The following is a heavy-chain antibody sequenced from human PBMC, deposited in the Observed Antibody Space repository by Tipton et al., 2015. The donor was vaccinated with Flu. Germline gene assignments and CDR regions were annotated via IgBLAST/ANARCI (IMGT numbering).Heavy chain of an antibody. CDR1: GFGFSSYG. CDR2: IWYDGSNE. Sequence: RSLRLSCVASGFGFSSYGMHWVRQAPGKGLEWVAIIWYDGSNEYYADSVKGRFTISRDNSRNTLYLQMNSLRAEDTAVYFCAIDFESVLVGHESFDLWGQGTTVTVSS. CDR3: AIDFESVLVGHESFDL. D-gene: IGHD3-16*02. V-gene: IGHV3-33*01. J-gene: IGHJ3*01.